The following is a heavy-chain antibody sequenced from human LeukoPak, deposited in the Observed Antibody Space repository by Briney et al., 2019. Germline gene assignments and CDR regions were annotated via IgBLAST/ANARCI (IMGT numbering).Heavy chain of an antibody. CDR3: ARHSGFTYGPVDY. V-gene: IGHV4-39*01. Sequence: SETLSLTCTVPGGSISSSSYHWGWIRQPPGKGLEWIGTIYYSGSTYYNPSLKSRITISVDTSKNQLPLKLSSVTAADTAVNYCARHSGFTYGPVDYWGQGTLVTVSS. CDR1: GGSISSSSYH. J-gene: IGHJ4*02. D-gene: IGHD5-18*01. CDR2: IYYSGST.